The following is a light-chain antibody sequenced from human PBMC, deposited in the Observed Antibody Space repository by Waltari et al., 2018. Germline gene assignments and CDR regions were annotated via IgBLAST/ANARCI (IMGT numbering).Light chain of an antibody. V-gene: IGLV1-47*01. J-gene: IGLJ1*01. Sequence: QSVLTQPPSASGTPGQRVTISCSGSSSNIGSNYVYWYQQLPGTAPKLLIYRKNQRPSVVPDRFSGSKSGTSASLAISGLRSEDEADYYCAAWDDSLSGYVFGTGTKVTVL. CDR2: RKN. CDR1: SSNIGSNY. CDR3: AAWDDSLSGYV.